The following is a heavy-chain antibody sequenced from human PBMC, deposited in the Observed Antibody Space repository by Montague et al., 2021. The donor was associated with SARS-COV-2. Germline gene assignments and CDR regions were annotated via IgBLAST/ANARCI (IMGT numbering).Heavy chain of an antibody. CDR3: AQAWPPLIHEGFGWFDP. D-gene: IGHD3-3*01. Sequence: SETLSLTCTVSRDSVSSGSYYWSWVRQPPGKGLEWIAYIHNTGNTKYNPSLSGRVTISIDTSKNQFSLKMSSVTAADAAVYYCAQAWPPLIHEGFGWFDPWGQGTLVTVSS. CDR2: IHNTGNT. V-gene: IGHV4-61*01. CDR1: RDSVSSGSYY. J-gene: IGHJ5*02.